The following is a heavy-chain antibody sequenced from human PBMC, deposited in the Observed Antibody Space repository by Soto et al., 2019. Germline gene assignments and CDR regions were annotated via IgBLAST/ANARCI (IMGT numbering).Heavy chain of an antibody. CDR3: ARDLWGYCGTDCYPLDV. V-gene: IGHV4-30-4*02. D-gene: IGHD2-21*02. CDR2: IYYSGST. CDR1: GGSISSGDYY. Sequence: SETLSLTCTVSGGSISSGDYYWSWIRQPPGKGLEWIGYIYYSGSTYYNPSLKSRVTISVDTSKNQFSLKLNSLTAADTAVYYCARDLWGYCGTDCYPLDVWGQGTTVTVSS. J-gene: IGHJ6*02.